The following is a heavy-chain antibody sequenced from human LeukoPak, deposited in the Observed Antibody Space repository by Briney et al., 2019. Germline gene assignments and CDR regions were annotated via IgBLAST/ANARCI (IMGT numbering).Heavy chain of an antibody. CDR2: VYDIGST. J-gene: IGHJ5*02. V-gene: IGHV4-59*11. D-gene: IGHD6-6*01. Sequence: SETLSLTCTVSGGSIGSHYWTWIRQTPGKGLEWIGYVYDIGSTKYNPSLKSRVTISVDTSKNHFSLRLSSVTAADTAVYYCARADRSFNWFDPWGQGTLVTVSS. CDR1: GGSIGSHY. CDR3: ARADRSFNWFDP.